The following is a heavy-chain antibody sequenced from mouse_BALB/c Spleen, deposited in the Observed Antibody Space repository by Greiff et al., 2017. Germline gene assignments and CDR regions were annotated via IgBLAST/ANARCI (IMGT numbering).Heavy chain of an antibody. V-gene: IGHV1S137*01. CDR3: ARGGYGNYGFAY. CDR1: GYTFTDYA. D-gene: IGHD2-10*02. Sequence: VQLQQSGAELVRPGVSVKISCKGSGYTFTDYAMHWVKQSHAKSLEWIGVISTYYGDASYNQKFKGKATMTVDKSSSTAYMELARLTSEDSAIYYCARGGYGNYGFAYWGQGTLVTVSA. J-gene: IGHJ3*01. CDR2: ISTYYGDA.